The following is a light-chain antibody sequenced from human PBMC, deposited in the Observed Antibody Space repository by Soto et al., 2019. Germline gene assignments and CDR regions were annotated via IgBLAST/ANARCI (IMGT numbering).Light chain of an antibody. CDR2: GAS. CDR1: QSVSSN. CDR3: HQYNNWPPWT. V-gene: IGKV3-15*01. Sequence: EIVMTQSPATLSVSPGGRATLSCRASQSVSSNLACYQQKPGQAPRLLIYGASTRATGSPARFSGSGSGTEFTLTISSLQSEDFAVYYCHQYNNWPPWTFGQGTKVDNK. J-gene: IGKJ1*01.